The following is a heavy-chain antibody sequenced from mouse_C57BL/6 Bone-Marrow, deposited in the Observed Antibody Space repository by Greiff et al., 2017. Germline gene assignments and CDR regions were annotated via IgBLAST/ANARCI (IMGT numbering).Heavy chain of an antibody. CDR1: GFTFSDYY. J-gene: IGHJ2*01. D-gene: IGHD2-2*01. Sequence: EVMLVESGGGLVQPGGSLKLSCAASGFTFSDYYMYWVRQTPEKRLEWVAYISNGGGSTYYPDTVKGRFTISRDNAKNTLYLQMSRLKSEDTAMYYCARSFYGYYYFDYWGQGTTLTVSS. V-gene: IGHV5-12*01. CDR3: ARSFYGYYYFDY. CDR2: ISNGGGST.